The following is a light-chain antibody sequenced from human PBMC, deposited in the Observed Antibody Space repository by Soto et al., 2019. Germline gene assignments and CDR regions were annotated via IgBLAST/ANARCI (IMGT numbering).Light chain of an antibody. J-gene: IGKJ3*01. CDR2: KAS. CDR1: RSISSW. Sequence: DIQMTQSPSTLSASVGDRVTITCRASRSISSWLAWYQQKPGKAPNLLIYKASSLESGVPSRFSGSGSGTEFTLTISSLQPDDFATYYCQQYKSYSSTFGPGTKVDIK. CDR3: QQYKSYSST. V-gene: IGKV1-5*03.